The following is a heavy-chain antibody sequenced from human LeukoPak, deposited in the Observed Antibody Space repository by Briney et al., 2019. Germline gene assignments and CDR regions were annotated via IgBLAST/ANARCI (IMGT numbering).Heavy chain of an antibody. CDR1: GFTFSSYG. V-gene: IGHV3-30*03. CDR3: ARGLYSSGWYSPYYFDY. J-gene: IGHJ4*02. CDR2: ISSDGSSK. D-gene: IGHD6-19*01. Sequence: GGSLRLSCAASGFTFSSYGMHWVRQAPGKGLDWVALISSDGSSKYYADSVKGRFTISRDNAKNSLYLQMNSLRAEDTAVYYCARGLYSSGWYSPYYFDYWGQGTLVTVSS.